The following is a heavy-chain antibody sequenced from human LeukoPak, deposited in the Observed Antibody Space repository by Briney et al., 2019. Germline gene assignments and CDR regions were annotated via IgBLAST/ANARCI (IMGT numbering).Heavy chain of an antibody. V-gene: IGHV3-30*03. D-gene: IGHD4-17*01. CDR2: ISYDGSNK. J-gene: IGHJ4*02. Sequence: PGGSLRLSCAVSGITLSNYGMSWVRQAPGKGLEWVAVISYDGSNKYYADSVKGRFTISRDNSKNTLYLQMNSLRAEDTAVYYCARDTDDEGDYWGQGTLVTVSS. CDR3: ARDTDDEGDY. CDR1: GITLSNYG.